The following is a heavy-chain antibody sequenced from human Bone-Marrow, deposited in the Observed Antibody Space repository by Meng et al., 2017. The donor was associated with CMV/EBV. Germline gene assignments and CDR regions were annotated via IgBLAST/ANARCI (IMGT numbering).Heavy chain of an antibody. CDR3: ARSTSVDY. CDR2: ISSSSSYI. CDR1: GFTFSSYS. V-gene: IGHV3-21*01. Sequence: GESLKISCAASGFTFSSYSMNWVRQAPGKGLEWVSSISSSSSYIYYADSVKGRFTISRDNSKNTLYLQMNSLRAEDTAVYYCARSTSVDYWGQGTLVTVYS. D-gene: IGHD2-2*01. J-gene: IGHJ4*02.